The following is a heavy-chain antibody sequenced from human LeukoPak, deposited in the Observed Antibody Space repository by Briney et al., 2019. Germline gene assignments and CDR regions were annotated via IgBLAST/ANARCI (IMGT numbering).Heavy chain of an antibody. D-gene: IGHD3-22*01. J-gene: IGHJ3*02. CDR3: ARFGSSGAFDI. V-gene: IGHV3-9*01. CDR2: ISWSSGII. CDR1: GFIFDDHG. Sequence: GRSLRLSCAASGFIFDDHGMHWVRQAPGKGLEWVSGISWSSGIIGNADSVKGRFTISRDNSKNTLYLQMNSLRAEDTAVYYCARFGSSGAFDIWGQGTMVTVSS.